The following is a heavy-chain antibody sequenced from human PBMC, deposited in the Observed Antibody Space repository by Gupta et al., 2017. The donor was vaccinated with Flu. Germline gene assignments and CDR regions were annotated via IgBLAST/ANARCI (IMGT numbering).Heavy chain of an antibody. V-gene: IGHV4-39*01. CDR3: VNNVDCYIFLPLNS. J-gene: IGHJ4*02. Sequence: IRQPPGRGLEGIGNLYYTGRTTYNPSLKSRLSISIDTSKNQFSLKLSSVTAADTAVYYCVNNVDCYIFLPLNSWGQGTLVTVSS. D-gene: IGHD2-21*02. CDR2: LYYTGRT.